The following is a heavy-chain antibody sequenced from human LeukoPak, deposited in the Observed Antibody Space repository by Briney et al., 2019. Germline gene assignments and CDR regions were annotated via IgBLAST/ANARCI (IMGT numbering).Heavy chain of an antibody. V-gene: IGHV3-48*03. Sequence: GGSLRLSCAASGFTFSSYEMNWVRQAPGKGLEWVSYITSNGNSVYYAASVKGRFTISRDNAKNSLYLQVNSLTAEDTAVYYCARAGVDTSGYYYQGFDYWGQGTLVTVSS. CDR2: ITSNGNSV. CDR3: ARAGVDTSGYYYQGFDY. CDR1: GFTFSSYE. J-gene: IGHJ4*02. D-gene: IGHD3-3*01.